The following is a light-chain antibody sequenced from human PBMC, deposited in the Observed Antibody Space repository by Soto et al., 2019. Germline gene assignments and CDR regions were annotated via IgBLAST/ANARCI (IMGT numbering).Light chain of an antibody. CDR3: SSYTSRSTLV. CDR2: DVS. Sequence: QSVLTQPASVSGSPGQSITISCTGTSSDVGGYSYVSWYQQHPGKAPKLMIYDVSNRPSGVSNRFSGSKSGNTASLTISGLHAEDEADYYCSSYTSRSTLVFGGGTKLTVL. V-gene: IGLV2-14*01. J-gene: IGLJ2*01. CDR1: SSDVGGYSY.